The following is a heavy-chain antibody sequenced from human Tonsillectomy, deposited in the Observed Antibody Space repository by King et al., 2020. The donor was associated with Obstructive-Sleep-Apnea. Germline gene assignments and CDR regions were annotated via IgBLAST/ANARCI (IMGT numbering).Heavy chain of an antibody. V-gene: IGHV3-11*05. CDR1: GFTFSDYY. CDR3: ARVATMVREVIIKFYFDY. Sequence: VQLVESGGGLGKPGGSLRLSCAGSGFTFSDYYMSWIRQAPGKGLEWVSDISSRSASTNYADSVKGRFTISRDNAKNSLYLQMNSLRAEDTAVYYCARVATMVREVIIKFYFDYWGQGTLVTVSS. CDR2: ISSRSAST. J-gene: IGHJ4*02. D-gene: IGHD3-10*01.